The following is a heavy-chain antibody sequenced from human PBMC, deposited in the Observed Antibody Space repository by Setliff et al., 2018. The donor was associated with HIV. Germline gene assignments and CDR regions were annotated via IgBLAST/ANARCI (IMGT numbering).Heavy chain of an antibody. CDR1: GGSFSNYY. V-gene: IGHV4-4*09. J-gene: IGHJ6*03. Sequence: ETLSLTCTVTGGSFSNYYWSWIRQPPGKGLEWIGYIYQTGSTNYSPSLQSRVTMSVETSKNQFSLKLSSVTAADTAVYYCARCMFSLRSRHIIYYMDVWGKGTTVTVSS. CDR2: IYQTGST. D-gene: IGHD2-8*01. CDR3: ARCMFSLRSRHIIYYMDV.